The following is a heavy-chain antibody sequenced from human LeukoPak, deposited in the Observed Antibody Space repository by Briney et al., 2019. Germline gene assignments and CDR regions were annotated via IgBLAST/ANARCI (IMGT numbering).Heavy chain of an antibody. CDR2: IYYSGST. CDR3: ARVLREGVIGTYDY. Sequence: SETLSLTCTVSGGSISSYYWSWIRQPPGKGLEWIGYIYYSGSTNYNPSLKSRVTISVDTSKNQFSLKLSSVTAADTAVYYCARVLREGVIGTYDYWGQGTLVTVSS. V-gene: IGHV4-59*01. CDR1: GGSISSYY. J-gene: IGHJ4*02. D-gene: IGHD3-16*02.